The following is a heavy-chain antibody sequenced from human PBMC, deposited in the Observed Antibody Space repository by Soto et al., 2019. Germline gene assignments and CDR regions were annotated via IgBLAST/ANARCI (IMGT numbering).Heavy chain of an antibody. CDR3: ARDGSGIEYFQH. D-gene: IGHD3-10*01. CDR2: IYYSGST. V-gene: IGHV4-31*03. CDR1: GGSISSGGFY. Sequence: PSETLSLTCTVSGGSISSGGFYWTWIRQHPGKGLEWIGYIYYSGSTYYNPSLKSRVTISVDTSKNQFSLNLNSVTAADTAVYYCARDGSGIEYFQHWGQGTLVTVSS. J-gene: IGHJ1*01.